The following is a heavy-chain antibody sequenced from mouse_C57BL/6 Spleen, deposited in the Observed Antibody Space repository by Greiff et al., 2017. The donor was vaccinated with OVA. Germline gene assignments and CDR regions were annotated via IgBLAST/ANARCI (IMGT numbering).Heavy chain of an antibody. CDR2: ISYDGSN. D-gene: IGHD1-1*01. J-gene: IGHJ2*01. V-gene: IGHV3-6*01. CDR1: GYSITSGYY. Sequence: EVKLLESGPGLVKPSQSLSLTCSVTGYSITSGYYWNWIRQFPGNKLEWMGYISYDGSNNYNPSLKNRISITRDTSKNQFFLKLNSVTTEDTATYYCAREFITTVVAHFDYWGQGTTLTVSS. CDR3: AREFITTVVAHFDY.